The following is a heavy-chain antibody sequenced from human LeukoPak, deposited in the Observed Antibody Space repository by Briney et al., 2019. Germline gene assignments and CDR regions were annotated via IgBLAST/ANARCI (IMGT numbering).Heavy chain of an antibody. Sequence: GGSLRLSCAGSGFSVSNYYMSWVRQAPGKGLEWVSYISSSGSTIYYADSVKGRFTISRDNAKNSLYLQMNSLRAEDTAVYYCASEYSSSSDYYYYYMDVWGKGTTVTVSS. CDR3: ASEYSSSSDYYYYYMDV. D-gene: IGHD6-6*01. CDR2: ISSSGSTI. CDR1: GFSVSNYY. J-gene: IGHJ6*03. V-gene: IGHV3-11*01.